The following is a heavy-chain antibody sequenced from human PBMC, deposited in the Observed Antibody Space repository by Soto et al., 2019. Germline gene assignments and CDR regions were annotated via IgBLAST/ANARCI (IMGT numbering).Heavy chain of an antibody. Sequence: GGSLRLSCAASGFTFSGSAMHWVRQASGKGLEWVGRIRSKANSYATAYAASVKGRFTISRDDSKNTAYLQMNSLKTEDTAVYYCTRDTTYCSGGSCYSNYYYGMDVWGQGTTVTVSS. CDR1: GFTFSGSA. D-gene: IGHD2-15*01. V-gene: IGHV3-73*01. CDR3: TRDTTYCSGGSCYSNYYYGMDV. J-gene: IGHJ6*02. CDR2: IRSKANSYAT.